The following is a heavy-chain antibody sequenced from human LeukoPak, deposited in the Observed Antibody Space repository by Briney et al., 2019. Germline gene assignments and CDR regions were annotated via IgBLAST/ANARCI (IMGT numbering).Heavy chain of an antibody. CDR2: ITNDGSST. Sequence: PGGSLRLSCAASGLTFSSHWMHWVRQAPGKGLVWVSRITNDGSSTTYADSVKGRFTISRDNAKNMLYLQVNSLRAEDTAVYYCARGVPYDSWSGPHYSDYWGQGTLVTVSS. V-gene: IGHV3-74*01. CDR1: GLTFSSHW. J-gene: IGHJ4*02. D-gene: IGHD3-3*01. CDR3: ARGVPYDSWSGPHYSDY.